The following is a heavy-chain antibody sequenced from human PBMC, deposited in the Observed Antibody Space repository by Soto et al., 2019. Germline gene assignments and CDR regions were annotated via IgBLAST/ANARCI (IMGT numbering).Heavy chain of an antibody. CDR1: GGSITSYY. D-gene: IGHD3-22*01. CDR2: IYYSGST. J-gene: IGHJ3*02. CDR3: ARTYDGSGPNSGGYGFDI. V-gene: IGHV4-59*01. Sequence: QVQLQESGPGLVKPSETLSLTRSVSGGSITSYYWSWIRQPPGKGLEWIAYIYYSGSTSYNPSLKSRVSISLDTSKNQFSLKLSSVTAADTAVYYCARTYDGSGPNSGGYGFDIWGQGTMVTVSS.